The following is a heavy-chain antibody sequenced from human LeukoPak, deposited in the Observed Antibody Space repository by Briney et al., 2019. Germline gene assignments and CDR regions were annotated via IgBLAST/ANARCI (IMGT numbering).Heavy chain of an antibody. CDR1: GGSISSSSYY. J-gene: IGHJ4*02. D-gene: IGHD3-10*01. Sequence: SETLSLTCTVSGGSISSSSYYWGWIRQPPGKGLEWIGSIYYSGSTYYNPSLKSRVTISVDTSKNQFSLKLSSVTAADTAVYYCARESMVPGYYYGSGSGSGFDYWGQGTLVTVSS. V-gene: IGHV4-39*07. CDR3: ARESMVPGYYYGSGSGSGFDY. CDR2: IYYSGST.